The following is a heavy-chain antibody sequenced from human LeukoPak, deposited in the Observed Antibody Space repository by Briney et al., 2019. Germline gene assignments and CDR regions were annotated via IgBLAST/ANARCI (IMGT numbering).Heavy chain of an antibody. Sequence: GASVKVSCKASRYTFTGYYMHWVRQAPGQGLEWMGWINPNSGGTNYAQKFQGRVTMTRDTSISTAYMELSRLRSDDTAVYCCARPRVYGDYFDYWGQGTLVTVSS. D-gene: IGHD4-17*01. J-gene: IGHJ4*02. CDR2: INPNSGGT. V-gene: IGHV1-2*02. CDR3: ARPRVYGDYFDY. CDR1: RYTFTGYY.